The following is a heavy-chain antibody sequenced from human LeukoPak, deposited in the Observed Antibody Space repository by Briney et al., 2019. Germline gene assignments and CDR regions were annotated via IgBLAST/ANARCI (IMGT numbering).Heavy chain of an antibody. CDR1: GGTFSSYA. D-gene: IGHD1-26*01. Sequence: SVKVSCKASGGTFSSYAISWVRQAPGQGLEWMGRIIPILGIANYAQKFQCRVTITADKSTSTAYMELSSLRSEDTAVYYCARGNLGSLGFDYWGQGTLVTVSS. V-gene: IGHV1-69*04. J-gene: IGHJ4*02. CDR3: ARGNLGSLGFDY. CDR2: IIPILGIA.